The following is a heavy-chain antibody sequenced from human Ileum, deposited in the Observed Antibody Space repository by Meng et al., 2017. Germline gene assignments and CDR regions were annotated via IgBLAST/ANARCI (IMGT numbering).Heavy chain of an antibody. D-gene: IGHD2-15*01. CDR2: IHYTGST. CDR3: ARFCSGGRCPEY. J-gene: IGHJ4*02. Sequence: SETLSLTCTVSGHSMSGFYWTWIRQPPGKGLEWIGNIHYTGSTTDYSPSLKSRVTISIDTSKRQFSLNLNSVTAADTAIYYCARFCSGGRCPEYWGQGTLVTVSS. CDR1: GHSMSGFY. V-gene: IGHV4-59*01.